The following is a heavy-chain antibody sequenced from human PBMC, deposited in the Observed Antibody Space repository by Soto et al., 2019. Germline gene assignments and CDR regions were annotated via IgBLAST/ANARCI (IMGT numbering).Heavy chain of an antibody. V-gene: IGHV4-4*02. CDR1: GGSISSSNW. CDR2: IYYSGST. CDR3: ARESPYYDFWSGWHQIDY. D-gene: IGHD3-3*01. Sequence: SETLSLTCAVSGGSISSSNWWSWVRQPPGKGLEWIGEIYYSGSTNYNPSLKSRVTISVDTSKNQFSLKLSSVTAADTAVYYCARESPYYDFWSGWHQIDYWGQGTLVTVSS. J-gene: IGHJ4*02.